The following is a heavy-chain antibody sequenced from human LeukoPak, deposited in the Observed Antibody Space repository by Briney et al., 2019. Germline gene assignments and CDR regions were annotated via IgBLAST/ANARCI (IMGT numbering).Heavy chain of an antibody. Sequence: SETLSLTCIVSDGSISSYYWSWIRQPPGRGLDWIGYIYYTGSTNYNPSLKSRVTISVDTSKNQFSLMLSSVTAADTAVYYCARWNLVVPASRIYYFDYWGQGALVTVSS. CDR1: DGSISSYY. CDR3: ARWNLVVPASRIYYFDY. V-gene: IGHV4-59*01. D-gene: IGHD2-2*01. J-gene: IGHJ4*02. CDR2: IYYTGST.